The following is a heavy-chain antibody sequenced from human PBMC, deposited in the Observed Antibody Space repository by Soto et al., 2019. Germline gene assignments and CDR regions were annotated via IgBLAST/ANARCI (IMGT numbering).Heavy chain of an antibody. CDR3: ARDLPQGTTWYRGLDP. V-gene: IGHV1-18*01. J-gene: IGHJ5*02. Sequence: QVQLVQSGAEVKKPGASVKVSCKASGYTFTSYGISWVRQAPGQGLEWMGWISAYNGNTNYAQKLQGRVTMTTDTSTSTAYMELRSLRSDDTAMYYCARDLPQGTTWYRGLDPWGQGTLVTVSS. D-gene: IGHD2-15*01. CDR2: ISAYNGNT. CDR1: GYTFTSYG.